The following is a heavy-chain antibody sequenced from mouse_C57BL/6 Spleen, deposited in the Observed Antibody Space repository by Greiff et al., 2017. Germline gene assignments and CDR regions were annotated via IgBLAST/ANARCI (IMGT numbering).Heavy chain of an antibody. V-gene: IGHV1-82*01. CDR3: AREGLGQRGYYFDD. CDR1: GYAFSSSW. J-gene: IGHJ2*01. CDR2: IYPGDGDT. Sequence: QVQLKQSGPELVKPGASVKISCKASGYAFSSSWMNWVKQRPGKGLEWIGRIYPGDGDTNYNGKFKGKATLTADKSSSPAYMQHSRLTSEDSAVYFGAREGLGQRGYYFDDWGQGTTLTVSS. D-gene: IGHD3-3*01.